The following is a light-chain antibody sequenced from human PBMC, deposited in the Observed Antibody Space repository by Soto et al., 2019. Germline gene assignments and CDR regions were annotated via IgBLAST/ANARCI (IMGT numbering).Light chain of an antibody. CDR1: QSVGSDY. V-gene: IGKV3-11*01. Sequence: EIVLTQSPGTLSLSPGERATLSCRASQSVGSDYLAWYQQKPGQAPRILIFGASGRATGIPARLSGSGSGTDFTLTISSLEPEDFAVYYCQQRSNWPPITFGQGTRLEIK. CDR3: QQRSNWPPIT. CDR2: GAS. J-gene: IGKJ5*01.